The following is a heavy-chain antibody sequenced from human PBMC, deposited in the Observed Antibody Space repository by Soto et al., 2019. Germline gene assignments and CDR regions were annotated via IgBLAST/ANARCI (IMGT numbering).Heavy chain of an antibody. Sequence: ASVKVSCKASGYTFTSYAMHWVRQAPGQRLEWMGWINAGNGNTKYSQKFQGRVTITRDTSASTAYMELSSLRSEDTAVYYCASVLRGWYWLDYWDQGTLVTVSS. CDR1: GYTFTSYA. D-gene: IGHD6-19*01. V-gene: IGHV1-3*01. CDR2: INAGNGNT. J-gene: IGHJ4*02. CDR3: ASVLRGWYWLDY.